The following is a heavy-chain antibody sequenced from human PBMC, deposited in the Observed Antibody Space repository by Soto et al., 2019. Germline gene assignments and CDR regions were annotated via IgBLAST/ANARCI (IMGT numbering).Heavy chain of an antibody. CDR1: GYGFTTYG. CDR3: ARGRYGDY. CDR2: ISAHNGNT. Sequence: QVHLVQSGAEVKKPGASVKVSCKGSGYGFTTYGITWVRQAPGQGLEWMAWISAHNGNTDYPQNLQGRVTVTRDTSTSTAYMELRSLRSDDTAVYYCARGRYGDYWGQGALVTVSS. D-gene: IGHD1-1*01. J-gene: IGHJ4*02. V-gene: IGHV1-18*01.